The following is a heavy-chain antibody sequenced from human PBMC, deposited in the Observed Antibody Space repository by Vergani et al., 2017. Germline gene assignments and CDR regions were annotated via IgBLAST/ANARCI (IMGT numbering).Heavy chain of an antibody. CDR3: ARAYCSSTSCLFDY. Sequence: QVQLQESGPGLVKPSETLSPTCTVSGGSISSYYWSWIRQPPGKGLEWIGYIYYSGSTNYNPSLKSRVTISVDTSKNQFSLKLSSVTAADTAVYYCARAYCSSTSCLFDYWGQGTLVTVSS. CDR2: IYYSGST. V-gene: IGHV4-59*01. J-gene: IGHJ4*02. CDR1: GGSISSYY. D-gene: IGHD2-2*01.